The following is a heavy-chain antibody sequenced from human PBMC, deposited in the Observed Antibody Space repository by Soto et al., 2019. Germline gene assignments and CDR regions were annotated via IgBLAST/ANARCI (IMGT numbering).Heavy chain of an antibody. Sequence: GGSLRLSCAASGFTFDDYAMHWVRQAPGKGLEWVSLISWDGGSTYYADSVKGRFTISRDNSKNSLYLQMNSLRAEDTALYYCAKDMAAAGKPYYYYYGMDVWGQGTTVTVS. CDR3: AKDMAAAGKPYYYYYGMDV. V-gene: IGHV3-43D*03. D-gene: IGHD6-13*01. CDR1: GFTFDDYA. CDR2: ISWDGGST. J-gene: IGHJ6*02.